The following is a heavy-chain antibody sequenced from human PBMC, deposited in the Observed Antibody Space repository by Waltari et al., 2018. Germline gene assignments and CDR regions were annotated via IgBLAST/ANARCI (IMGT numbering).Heavy chain of an antibody. CDR1: GFTVSNNY. CDR3: ARNPRYDSPD. CDR2: IYIGVYT. J-gene: IGHJ4*02. D-gene: IGHD3-22*01. V-gene: IGHV3-66*02. Sequence: EVQLAESGGGLVQPGGSLRISCAASGFTVSNNYMSWVRQAPGKGLECVALIYIGVYTQYADSVKGRFTISRDNSKNTLYLQMNSLRVEDTAVYYCARNPRYDSPDWGQGTLVTVSS.